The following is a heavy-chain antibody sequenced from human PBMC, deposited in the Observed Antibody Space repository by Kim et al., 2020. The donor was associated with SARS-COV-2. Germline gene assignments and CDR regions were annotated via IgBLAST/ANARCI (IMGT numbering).Heavy chain of an antibody. Sequence: PHYAQKFQGRLTITADKSTTTAYMDLTNLRSDDTAIYYCTNRLATIDSWGQGTLVTVSS. D-gene: IGHD5-12*01. V-gene: IGHV1-69*06. CDR2: P. J-gene: IGHJ4*02. CDR3: TNRLATIDS.